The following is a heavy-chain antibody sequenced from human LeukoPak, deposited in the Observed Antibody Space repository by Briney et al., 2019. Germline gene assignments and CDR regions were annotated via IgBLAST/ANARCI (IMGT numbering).Heavy chain of an antibody. J-gene: IGHJ4*02. V-gene: IGHV1-2*02. D-gene: IGHD3-16*01. CDR2: INPNSGAT. CDR1: GYTFTGYY. Sequence: ASVKVSCKASGYTFTGYYLHWVRQAPGQGLEWMGWINPNSGATNYAQRFQGRVTMTRDTSISTAYMELSRLRSDDTAVYYCARDFFGDGSSAVGEVDYWGQGTLVTVSS. CDR3: ARDFFGDGSSAVGEVDY.